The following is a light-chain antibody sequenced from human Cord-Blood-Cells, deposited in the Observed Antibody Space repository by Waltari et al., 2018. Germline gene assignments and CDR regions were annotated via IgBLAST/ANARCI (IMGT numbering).Light chain of an antibody. CDR3: SSYAGSNNLV. CDR1: TSDVGGYNY. Sequence: QSALTPPPSASGSPGQSVTISCTGTTSDVGGYNYVSWYQQHPGKAPKLMTYEVSKRPSRVPDRFSGSKSGNTASLTVSGRQAEDEADYYCSSYAGSNNLVFGGGTKLTVL. V-gene: IGLV2-8*01. CDR2: EVS. J-gene: IGLJ2*01.